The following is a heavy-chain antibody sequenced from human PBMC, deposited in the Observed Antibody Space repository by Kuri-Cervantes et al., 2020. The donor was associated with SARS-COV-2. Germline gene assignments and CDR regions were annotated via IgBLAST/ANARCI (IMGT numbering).Heavy chain of an antibody. Sequence: SLKISCAASGFNFSRTDMHWVRQAPGKGQEWVAVISHDGKNKKCIASGKGRFTISRDNSQNTLYLHMKSLRSEDTAMYYCAKDRVGVQDFWGQGTLVTVSS. V-gene: IGHV3-30*18. D-gene: IGHD2-21*01. J-gene: IGHJ4*02. CDR1: GFNFSRTD. CDR2: ISHDGKNK. CDR3: AKDRVGVQDF.